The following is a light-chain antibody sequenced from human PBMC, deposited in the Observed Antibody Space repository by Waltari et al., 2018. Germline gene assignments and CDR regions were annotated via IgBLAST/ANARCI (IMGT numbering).Light chain of an antibody. CDR2: DAS. CDR1: QGISSA. CDR3: QQLHSYPIT. J-gene: IGKJ5*01. V-gene: IGKV1-13*02. Sequence: AIHLTQSPSSLSASVGDRITITGRASQGISSALAWYQQKPGESPKFLIYDASSLQSGVPSRFSGSASGTDFTLTITSLQPEDFATYYCQQLHSYPITFGQGTRLEIK.